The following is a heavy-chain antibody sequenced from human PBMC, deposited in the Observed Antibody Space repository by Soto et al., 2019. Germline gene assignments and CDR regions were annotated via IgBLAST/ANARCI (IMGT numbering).Heavy chain of an antibody. D-gene: IGHD2-15*01. CDR3: ARGQEGVVATH. CDR2: IKDGGST. CDR1: GGSFTGDY. V-gene: IGHV4-34*01. J-gene: IGHJ4*02. Sequence: QVQLQQWGAGLLKPSETLSLTCAVDGGSFTGDYWSWVRQPPGKGLEWIGEIKDGGSTNYSPSLRSRVTISADTSKKQFSLKVTSVTAAYTAVYYCARGQEGVVATHWDQGTLVTVSS.